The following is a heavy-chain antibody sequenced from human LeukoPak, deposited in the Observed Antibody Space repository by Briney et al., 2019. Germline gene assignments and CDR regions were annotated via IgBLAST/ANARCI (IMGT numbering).Heavy chain of an antibody. J-gene: IGHJ5*02. V-gene: IGHV3-30*02. CDR2: IRYDGSNK. CDR3: AKDRAYISSWYGCSTP. D-gene: IGHD6-13*01. Sequence: PGGSLRLSCAASGFTFSSYGMHWVRQAPGKGLEWVAFIRYDGSNKYYADSVKGRFTISRDNFKNTLYLQVNSLRAEDTAVYYCAKDRAYISSWYGCSTPWGQGTLVTVSS. CDR1: GFTFSSYG.